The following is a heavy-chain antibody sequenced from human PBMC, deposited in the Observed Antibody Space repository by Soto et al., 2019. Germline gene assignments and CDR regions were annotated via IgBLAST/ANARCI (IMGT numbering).Heavy chain of an antibody. V-gene: IGHV4-61*01. J-gene: IGHJ4*02. D-gene: IGHD3-22*01. CDR1: GGSVSSGSYY. Sequence: SETLSLTCTVSGGSVSSGSYYWSWIRQPPGKGLEWIGYIYYSGSTNYNPSLKSRVTISVDTSKNQFSLKLRSVTAADTAVYYWAREEYYDSSGYFVPFNSGGQETLVTVSS. CDR2: IYYSGST. CDR3: AREEYYDSSGYFVPFNS.